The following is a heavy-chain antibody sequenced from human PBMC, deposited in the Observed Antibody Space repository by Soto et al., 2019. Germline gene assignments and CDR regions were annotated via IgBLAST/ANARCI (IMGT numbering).Heavy chain of an antibody. Sequence: QLQLQESGSGLVKPSQTLSLTCAVSGGSISSGGYSWSWIRQPPGKGLEWIGYIYHSGSTYYNPSLKSRVTISVDRSKNQFSLKLSSVTAADTAVYYCARLGGVATKSYYFDYWGQGTLVTVSS. J-gene: IGHJ4*02. CDR1: GGSISSGGYS. CDR2: IYHSGST. V-gene: IGHV4-30-2*01. D-gene: IGHD5-12*01. CDR3: ARLGGVATKSYYFDY.